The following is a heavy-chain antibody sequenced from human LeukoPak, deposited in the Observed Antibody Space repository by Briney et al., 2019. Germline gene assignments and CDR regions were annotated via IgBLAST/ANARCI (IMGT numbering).Heavy chain of an antibody. V-gene: IGHV3-53*04. J-gene: IGHJ4*02. CDR1: GLTVSSNY. CDR3: AREGYDSSGYPRLLDY. Sequence: GGSLRLSCAASGLTVSSNYMTWVRQAPGKGLEWVSVLHSAGGTYYAASVKGRFTISRHISKNTVYLQMNSLRAEDTAVYYCAREGYDSSGYPRLLDYWGQGTLVTVTS. D-gene: IGHD3-22*01. CDR2: LHSAGGT.